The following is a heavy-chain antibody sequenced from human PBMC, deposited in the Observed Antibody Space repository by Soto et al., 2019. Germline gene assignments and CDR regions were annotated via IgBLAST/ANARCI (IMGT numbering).Heavy chain of an antibody. CDR1: GFTFRTYW. J-gene: IGHJ6*02. CDR3: ARDGSTSWYSYDYHGMDV. Sequence: EVQLVKSGGGLVQPGGSLRLSCAASGFTFRTYWLSGVRQVPGKGLEWVANINLDGSEKNYVDSVKGRFTISRDNARNSLYLQMSSLRAEDTALYYCARDGSTSWYSYDYHGMDVWGQGTTVTVSS. V-gene: IGHV3-7*05. CDR2: INLDGSEK. D-gene: IGHD5-18*01.